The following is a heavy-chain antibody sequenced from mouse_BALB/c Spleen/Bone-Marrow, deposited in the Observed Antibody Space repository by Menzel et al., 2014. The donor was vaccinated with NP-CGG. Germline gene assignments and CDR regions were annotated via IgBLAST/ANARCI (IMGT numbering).Heavy chain of an antibody. CDR3: ARQPLRRPAMDY. CDR1: GFSLTRYG. V-gene: IGHV2-4*02. CDR2: IWSGGST. D-gene: IGHD1-2*01. Sequence: VQLQESGPGLVQPPQSLSITCTVSGFSLTRYGFPWVRPPPGKGLEWLGVIWSGGSTDSNAAFISRLSISKDNSKSQVFFKMSSLQADDTAIYYCARQPLRRPAMDYWGQGTSVTVSS. J-gene: IGHJ4*01.